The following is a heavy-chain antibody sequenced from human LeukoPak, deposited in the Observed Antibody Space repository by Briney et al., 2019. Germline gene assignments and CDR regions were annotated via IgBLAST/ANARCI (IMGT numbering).Heavy chain of an antibody. Sequence: SGPTLVNPTQTLTLTCTFSGFSLITRGVGVAWIRQPPGKALEWLALIYWDDDKRYSPSLKSRLMITKDTSKNQVVFIMTDMDPVDTATYYCVHRQDRRAVAGNNWFDHWGQGTQVTVSS. J-gene: IGHJ5*02. D-gene: IGHD6-19*01. CDR1: GFSLITRGVG. V-gene: IGHV2-5*02. CDR2: IYWDDDK. CDR3: VHRQDRRAVAGNNWFDH.